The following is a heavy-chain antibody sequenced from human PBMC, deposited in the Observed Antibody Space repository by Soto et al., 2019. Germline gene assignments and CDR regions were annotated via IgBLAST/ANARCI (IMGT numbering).Heavy chain of an antibody. V-gene: IGHV1-46*01. J-gene: IGHJ4*02. D-gene: IGHD2-15*01. CDR1: GYTFTNYY. Sequence: QVQLLQSGAEVKKPGASVKASCETSGYTFTNYYIHWVRQAPGQGLEWMGVINPSCGTPTYAQRSEGTVSMTGDTSTSSVSMELSRLRSYETAVFLFARGSYGSHELDHWGQGTLVTVSS. CDR2: INPSCGTP. CDR3: ARGSYGSHELDH.